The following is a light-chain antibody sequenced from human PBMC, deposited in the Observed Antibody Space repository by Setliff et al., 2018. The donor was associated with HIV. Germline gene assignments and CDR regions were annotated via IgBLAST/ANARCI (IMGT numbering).Light chain of an antibody. CDR1: SSDVGGYNY. CDR3: CSYAGSYIPYV. V-gene: IGLV2-11*01. Sequence: QSALTQPRSVSGSPGQSVTISCTGTSSDVGGYNYVSWYQQHPGKAPKVMIYDVSKRPSGVPDRFSGSKSGNTASLTISGLQAEDEADYYCCSYAGSYIPYVFGTGTKVTV. CDR2: DVS. J-gene: IGLJ1*01.